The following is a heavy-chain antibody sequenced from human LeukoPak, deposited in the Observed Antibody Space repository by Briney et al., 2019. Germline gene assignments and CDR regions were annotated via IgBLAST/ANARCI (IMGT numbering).Heavy chain of an antibody. D-gene: IGHD2-2*01. CDR1: GGSISGYY. CDR2: INHSGST. V-gene: IGHV4-34*01. Sequence: PSETLSLTCTVSGGSISGYYWSWIRQPPGKGLEWIGEINHSGSTNYNPSLKSRVTISVDTSKNQFTLKLSSVTAADTAVYYCARGYCSSTSCLRWFDPWGQGTLVTVSS. J-gene: IGHJ5*02. CDR3: ARGYCSSTSCLRWFDP.